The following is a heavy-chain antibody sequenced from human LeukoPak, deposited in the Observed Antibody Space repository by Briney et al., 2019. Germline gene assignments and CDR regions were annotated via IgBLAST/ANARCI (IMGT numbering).Heavy chain of an antibody. D-gene: IGHD3-22*01. CDR3: ARDSGYDIWWAFDI. Sequence: GGSLRLSCAASGFTFSGYTMNWVRQAPGKGLEWVSSISSSSSYIYYADSVKGRFTISRDNAKNSLHLQMNSLRAEDTAVYYCARDSGYDIWWAFDIWGQGTMVTVSS. V-gene: IGHV3-21*01. CDR1: GFTFSGYT. J-gene: IGHJ3*02. CDR2: ISSSSSYI.